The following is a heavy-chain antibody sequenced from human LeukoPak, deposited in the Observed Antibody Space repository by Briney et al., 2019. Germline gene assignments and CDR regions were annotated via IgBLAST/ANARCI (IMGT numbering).Heavy chain of an antibody. CDR2: TSSDLNVK. CDR3: AREGYYGSGSPPSLYFDY. J-gene: IGHJ4*02. V-gene: IGHV3-30-3*01. D-gene: IGHD3-10*01. Sequence: GGSLRLSCAASGFTFRNYVIHWVRQAPGKGLEWVAVTSSDLNVKLYADSVKGRFTISRDNSRSTLYLQMNSLRPEDTAIYYCAREGYYGSGSPPSLYFDYWGQGTLVTVS. CDR1: GFTFRNYV.